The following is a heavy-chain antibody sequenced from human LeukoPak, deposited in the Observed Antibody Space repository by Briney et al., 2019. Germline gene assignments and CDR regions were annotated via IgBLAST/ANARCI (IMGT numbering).Heavy chain of an antibody. J-gene: IGHJ6*03. CDR3: ARGDYSSSWYPYYYYYMDV. Sequence: PGGSLRLSCAASGFTFSSYWMSWVRQAPGKGLEWVANIKQDGSEKYYVDSVKGRFTISRDNAKNSLYLQMNSLRAEDTAVYYCARGDYSSSWYPYYYYYMDVWGKGTTVTVSS. CDR2: IKQDGSEK. D-gene: IGHD6-13*01. CDR1: GFTFSSYW. V-gene: IGHV3-7*01.